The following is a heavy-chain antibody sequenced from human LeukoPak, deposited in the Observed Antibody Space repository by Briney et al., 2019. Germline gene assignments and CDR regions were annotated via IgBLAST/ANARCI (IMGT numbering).Heavy chain of an antibody. Sequence: PGRSLRLSCAASGFTFDDYAMHWVRQAPGKGLGWVSGISWNSGSIGYADSVKGRFTISRDNAKNSLYLQMNSLRAEDMALYYCAKDFGSSWTTGVDYWGQGTLVTVSS. CDR1: GFTFDDYA. CDR2: ISWNSGSI. CDR3: AKDFGSSWTTGVDY. V-gene: IGHV3-9*03. J-gene: IGHJ4*02. D-gene: IGHD6-13*01.